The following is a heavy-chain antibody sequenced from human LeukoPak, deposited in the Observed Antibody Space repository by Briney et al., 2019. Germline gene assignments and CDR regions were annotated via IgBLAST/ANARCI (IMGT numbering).Heavy chain of an antibody. CDR3: ATAQNNIWPPAPIDY. J-gene: IGHJ4*02. Sequence: ASVKVSCKASGYTFTSYGISWVRQAPGQGLEWMGWISAYNGNTNYAQKLQGRVTMTTDTSTSTAYMELRSLRPDDTALYYCATAQNNIWPPAPIDYWGQGTPVTVSS. CDR2: ISAYNGNT. V-gene: IGHV1-18*01. CDR1: GYTFTSYG. D-gene: IGHD1/OR15-1a*01.